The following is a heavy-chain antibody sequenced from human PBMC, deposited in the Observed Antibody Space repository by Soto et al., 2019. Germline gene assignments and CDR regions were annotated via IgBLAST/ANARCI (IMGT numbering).Heavy chain of an antibody. Sequence: GESLQISCEGSGYTFTSYYITWARQLPGKGLEWMGRIDPSDSYTTYNPSFRGHVTISADKSIRTAYLQWSSLEASDSGMYYCTSGEPAVLRKRLDVRAQGTSVIGSS. CDR3: TSGEPAVLRKRLDV. J-gene: IGHJ6*02. V-gene: IGHV5-10-1*01. CDR1: GYTFTSYY. D-gene: IGHD6-19*01. CDR2: IDPSDSYT.